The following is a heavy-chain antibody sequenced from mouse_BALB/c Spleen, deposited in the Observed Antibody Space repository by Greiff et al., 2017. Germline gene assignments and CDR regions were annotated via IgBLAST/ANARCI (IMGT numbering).Heavy chain of an antibody. CDR3: NPYVKGYFDV. D-gene: IGHD2-1*01. CDR1: GFNIKDYY. J-gene: IGHJ1*01. Sequence: EVQLQQSGAELVRSGASVKLSCTASGFNIKDYYMHWVKQRPEQGLEWIGWIDPENGDTEYAPKFQGKATMTADTSSNTAYLQLSSLTSEDTAVYYCNPYVKGYFDVWGAGTTVTVSS. V-gene: IGHV14-4*02. CDR2: IDPENGDT.